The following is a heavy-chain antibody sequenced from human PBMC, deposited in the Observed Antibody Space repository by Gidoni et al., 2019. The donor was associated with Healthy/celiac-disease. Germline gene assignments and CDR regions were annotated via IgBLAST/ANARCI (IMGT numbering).Heavy chain of an antibody. CDR3: ARGGIAALG. V-gene: IGHV3-33*01. CDR2: IWYDGSNK. D-gene: IGHD6-13*01. J-gene: IGHJ3*01. Sequence: QVQLVESGGGVVQPGRSLSLSCAASGFTFSSYGMHWVRQAPGKGLEWVAVIWYDGSNKYYADSVKGRFTISRDNSKNTLYLQMNSLRAEDTAVYYCARGGIAALGWGQGTMVTVSS. CDR1: GFTFSSYG.